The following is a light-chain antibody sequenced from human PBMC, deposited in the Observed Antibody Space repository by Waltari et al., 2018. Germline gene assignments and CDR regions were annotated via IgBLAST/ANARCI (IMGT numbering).Light chain of an antibody. Sequence: QAVLTQPSSLSASPGASASLTCPLRRGVNGANHRISWSQQKPGSPPQYLPRYKSDSDKQQGSGVPSRFSGSKDASANAGILLISGLQSEDEADYYCMIWRSGASEFGGGTKLTVL. CDR1: RGVNGANHR. CDR3: MIWRSGASE. J-gene: IGLJ2*01. CDR2: YKSDSDK. V-gene: IGLV5-45*03.